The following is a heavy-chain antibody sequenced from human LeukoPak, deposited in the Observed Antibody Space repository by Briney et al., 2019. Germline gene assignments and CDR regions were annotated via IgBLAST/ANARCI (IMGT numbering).Heavy chain of an antibody. CDR2: INWSGDRI. V-gene: IGHV3-9*01. D-gene: IGHD6-19*01. J-gene: IGHJ4*02. Sequence: GGSLRLSCAASGFTFDDYAMHWVRQAPGKGLEWVSGINWSGDRIGYADSLKGRFIISRDNAKNSLYLQMNSLRADDTAVYYCARGGVAGLYYFDYWGQGTLVTVSS. CDR3: ARGGVAGLYYFDY. CDR1: GFTFDDYA.